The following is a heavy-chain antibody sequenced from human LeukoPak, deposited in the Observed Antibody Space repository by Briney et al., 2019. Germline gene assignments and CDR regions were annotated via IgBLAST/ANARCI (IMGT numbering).Heavy chain of an antibody. J-gene: IGHJ4*02. CDR2: INHSGST. CDR1: GGSFSGYY. D-gene: IGHD5-18*01. CDR3: ARGQWLRSSFDY. V-gene: IGHV4-34*01. Sequence: PSETLSLTCAVYGGSFSGYYWSWIRQPPGKGLEWIGEINHSGSTNYNPSLKSRVTISVDTSKNQFSLKLSSVTAADTGVYYCARGQWLRSSFDYWGQGTLVTVSS.